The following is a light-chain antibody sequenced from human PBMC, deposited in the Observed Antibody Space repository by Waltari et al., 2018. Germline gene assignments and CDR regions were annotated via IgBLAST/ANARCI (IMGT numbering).Light chain of an antibody. CDR1: CSDIGIYAI. V-gene: IGLV2-23*02. CDR2: DVS. J-gene: IGLJ3*02. CDR3: CSYAGNYIWV. Sequence: QSALTQPASVSGSPGQSVTIPCTCACSDIGIYAIVSWSQQHPGNAPKLIICDVSKRPSGVSDRFSGSKSGDTASLTISGLQFEDEADYYCCSYAGNYIWVFGGGTRLTVL.